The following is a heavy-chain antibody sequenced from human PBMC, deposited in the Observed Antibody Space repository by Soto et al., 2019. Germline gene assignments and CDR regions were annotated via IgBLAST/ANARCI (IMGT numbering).Heavy chain of an antibody. Sequence: VASVKVSCKASGGTFSSYAISWVRQAPGQGLEWMGGIIPIFGTANYAQKFQGRVTITADESTSIAYMELSSLRSEDTAVYYCASPSFAEEGDIVAGPAPKDYYGMDVWGQGTTVTVSS. V-gene: IGHV1-69*13. CDR2: IIPIFGTA. CDR1: GGTFSSYA. CDR3: ASPSFAEEGDIVAGPAPKDYYGMDV. D-gene: IGHD2-2*01. J-gene: IGHJ6*02.